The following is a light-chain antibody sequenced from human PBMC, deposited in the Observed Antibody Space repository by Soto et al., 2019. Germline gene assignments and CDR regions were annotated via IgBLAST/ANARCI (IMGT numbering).Light chain of an antibody. CDR1: SSDVGGYNY. CDR3: ISYTSSTPLDV. Sequence: QSVLTQPAAVSGSPGQSITISCTGTSSDVGGYNYVSWYQQHPGKAPQLMIYEVSNRPSGVSKRFSGSKSGHKASLTISGLQSEDEADYFCISYTSSTPLDVFGTGTTPTVL. J-gene: IGLJ1*01. V-gene: IGLV2-14*01. CDR2: EVS.